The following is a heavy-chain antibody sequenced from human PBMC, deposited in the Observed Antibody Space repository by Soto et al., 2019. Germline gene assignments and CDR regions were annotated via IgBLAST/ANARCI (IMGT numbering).Heavy chain of an antibody. V-gene: IGHV3-21*01. CDR1: GFTFSSYS. J-gene: IGHJ4*02. D-gene: IGHD3-3*01. CDR3: ARDLNTYYDFWSCYYDF. Sequence: EVQLVESGGGLVKPGGSLRLSCAASGFTFSSYSMNWVRQAPGKGLEWVSSISSSSSYIYYADSVKGRFTISSDNANNSLYLQINSLRAEDTAVYYCARDLNTYYDFWSCYYDFWGQGTLVTVSS. CDR2: ISSSSSYI.